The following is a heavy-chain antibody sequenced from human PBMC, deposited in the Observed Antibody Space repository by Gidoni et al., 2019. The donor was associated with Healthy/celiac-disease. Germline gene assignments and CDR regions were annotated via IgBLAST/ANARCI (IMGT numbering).Heavy chain of an antibody. D-gene: IGHD3-22*01. V-gene: IGHV3-30-3*01. Sequence: QVLLVESGGGVGQPGRSLRLSCAASGFTFSIYAMHWVRQAPGKGLDWVAVISYDGSNKYYSDPVKVRFTIARDNSKNTLYLQMNSLRAEDTALYYCARGVGDYYESRGYDSEFDYWGQGTLVTVSS. CDR3: ARGVGDYYESRGYDSEFDY. CDR2: ISYDGSNK. J-gene: IGHJ4*02. CDR1: GFTFSIYA.